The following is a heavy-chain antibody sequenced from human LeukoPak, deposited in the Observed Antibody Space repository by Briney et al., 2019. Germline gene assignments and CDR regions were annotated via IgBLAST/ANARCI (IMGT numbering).Heavy chain of an antibody. D-gene: IGHD1-26*01. CDR2: ISYDGSNK. CDR1: GFTFSSYA. Sequence: GGSLRLSCAASGFTFSSYAMHWVRQAPGKELEWVAVISYDGSNKYYADSVKGRFTISRDNSKNTLYLQMNSLRAEDTAVYYCAVLANTQWELLQEFDYWGQGTLVTVSS. CDR3: AVLANTQWELLQEFDY. J-gene: IGHJ4*02. V-gene: IGHV3-30-3*01.